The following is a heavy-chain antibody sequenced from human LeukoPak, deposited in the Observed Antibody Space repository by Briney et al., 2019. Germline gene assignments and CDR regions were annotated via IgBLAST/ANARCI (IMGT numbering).Heavy chain of an antibody. Sequence: LSETLSLTCAVSGGSIISSSYNWGWIRQPPGKGLEWIGTIYHSGTTYYNPSLKSRVTISVDTSKNQFFLKLSSVTAADTAVYYCARLPTGYPNWFDPGGQGSLVTVS. CDR1: GGSIISSSYN. D-gene: IGHD3-9*01. V-gene: IGHV4-39*01. CDR3: ARLPTGYPNWFDP. J-gene: IGHJ5*02. CDR2: IYHSGTT.